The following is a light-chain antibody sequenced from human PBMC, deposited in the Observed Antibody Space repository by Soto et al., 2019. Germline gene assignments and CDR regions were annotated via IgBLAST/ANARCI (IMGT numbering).Light chain of an antibody. CDR3: QSYDRSLTAVV. J-gene: IGLJ1*01. V-gene: IGLV1-40*01. Sequence: QSVLTQPPSVSGAPGQRVTISCTGSGYNIGSNYDVHWYQVLPGSAPKLLIDGNNNRPSGVPDRCSGSKSGTSATRAGTGRQVEDEADYYRQSYDRSLTAVVLGTGTKLTVL. CDR1: GYNIGSNYD. CDR2: GNN.